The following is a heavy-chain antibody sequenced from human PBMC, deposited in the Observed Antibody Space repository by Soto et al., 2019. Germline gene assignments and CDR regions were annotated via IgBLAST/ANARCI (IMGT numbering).Heavy chain of an antibody. CDR1: GFTFSSYG. J-gene: IGHJ4*02. CDR3: ASPLWFGELSLDY. Sequence: QVQLVESGGGVVQPGRSLRLSCAASGFTFSSYGMHWVRQAPGKGLEWVAVISYDGSNKYYADSVKGRFTISRDNSKNTLYLQMNSRRVEDTAVYYCASPLWFGELSLDYWGQGTLVTVSS. CDR2: ISYDGSNK. D-gene: IGHD3-10*01. V-gene: IGHV3-30*03.